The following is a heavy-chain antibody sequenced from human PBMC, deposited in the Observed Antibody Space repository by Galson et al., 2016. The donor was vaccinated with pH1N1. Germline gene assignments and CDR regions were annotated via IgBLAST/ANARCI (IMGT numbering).Heavy chain of an antibody. Sequence: QSGAEVKKPRESLKISCQASGYTFTTYWIGWVRQMPGKGLEWMGIIYPGDSGTKYSPSFEGQVTFSVDKSKNTAYLHWSSLKASDTAIYYCARRSTELGLDYWGQGVLVTVSS. V-gene: IGHV5-51*03. CDR2: IYPGDSGT. CDR1: GYTFTTYW. J-gene: IGHJ4*02. D-gene: IGHD2/OR15-2a*01. CDR3: ARRSTELGLDY.